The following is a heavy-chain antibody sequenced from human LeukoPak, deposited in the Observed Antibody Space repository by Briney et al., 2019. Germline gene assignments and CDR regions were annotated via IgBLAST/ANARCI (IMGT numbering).Heavy chain of an antibody. CDR3: ARDYYDILTGFLFDY. Sequence: GGSLRLSCAASGFTFSSYSMNWVRQAPGKGLEWVSSISSSSSYIYYADSVKGRFTISRDNAKNSLYLQMNSLRAEDTAVYYCARDYYDILTGFLFDYWGQGTLVTVSS. CDR1: GFTFSSYS. D-gene: IGHD3-9*01. CDR2: ISSSSSYI. V-gene: IGHV3-21*01. J-gene: IGHJ4*02.